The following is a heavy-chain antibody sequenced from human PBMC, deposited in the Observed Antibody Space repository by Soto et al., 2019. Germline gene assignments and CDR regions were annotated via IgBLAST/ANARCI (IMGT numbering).Heavy chain of an antibody. V-gene: IGHV4-61*01. D-gene: IGHD3-3*01. J-gene: IGHJ6*02. CDR1: GASVSSGSYQ. Sequence: PSETLSLTCAVSGASVSSGSYQWSWIRRSPGKGLEWIGFISFTGSTNSNPSLKSRVTFSVDASKNHFSLKLASVTAADTALYFCARLQFYDFWSGSDPLDVWGQGTTVTVSS. CDR3: ARLQFYDFWSGSDPLDV. CDR2: ISFTGST.